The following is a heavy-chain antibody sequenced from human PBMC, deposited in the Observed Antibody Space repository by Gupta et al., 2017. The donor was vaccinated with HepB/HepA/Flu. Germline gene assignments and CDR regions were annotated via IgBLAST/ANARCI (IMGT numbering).Heavy chain of an antibody. CDR1: GGSISSGGYY. CDR2: IYYSGST. V-gene: IGHV4-31*02. CDR3: AREIVGLQVAYNWFDP. D-gene: IGHD1-26*01. Sequence: TGSGGSISSGGYYWSWIRQHPGKGLEWIGYIYYSGSTYYNPSLKSRVTISVDTSKNQFSLKLSSVTAADTAVYYCAREIVGLQVAYNWFDPWGQGTLVTVSS. J-gene: IGHJ5*02.